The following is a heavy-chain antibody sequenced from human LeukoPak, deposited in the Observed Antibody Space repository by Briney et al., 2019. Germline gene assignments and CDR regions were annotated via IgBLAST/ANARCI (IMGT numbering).Heavy chain of an antibody. V-gene: IGHV3-15*01. D-gene: IGHD3-10*01. CDR1: GFTFSNAW. CDR2: IKSKIDGGTT. J-gene: IGHJ4*02. Sequence: GGSLRLSCAASGFTFSNAWMSWVRQAPGKGLEWVGRIKSKIDGGTTDYAAPVKGRFTISRDDSKNTLYLQMNSLKTEDTAVYYCTTDSEGSIDYFDYWGQGTLVTVSS. CDR3: TTDSEGSIDYFDY.